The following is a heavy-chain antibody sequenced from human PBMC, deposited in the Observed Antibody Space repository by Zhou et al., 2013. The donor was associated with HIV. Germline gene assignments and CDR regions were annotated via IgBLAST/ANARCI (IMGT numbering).Heavy chain of an antibody. CDR2: IIPLIGTV. Sequence: QVQLVQSGAELKKPGSSVKVSCKASADTFSSYALSWVRQAPGQGLEWMGRIIPLIGTVNYAQKFQGRVTITADKSTNTVYMTLSSLRSEDTALYYCARDRGYGVLYYNYYMDVWGKGTTVTVSS. V-gene: IGHV1-69*04. J-gene: IGHJ6*03. CDR1: ADTFSSYA. D-gene: IGHD4-17*01. CDR3: ARDRGYGVLYYNYYMDV.